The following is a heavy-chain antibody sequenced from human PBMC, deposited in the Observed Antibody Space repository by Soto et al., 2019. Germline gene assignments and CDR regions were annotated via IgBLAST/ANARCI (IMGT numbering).Heavy chain of an antibody. V-gene: IGHV1-24*01. CDR3: AKYQLLYRGAFWFDP. J-gene: IGHJ5*02. D-gene: IGHD2-2*02. CDR1: GYTLTELS. CDR2: FDPEDGET. Sequence: ASVKVSCKVSGYTLTELSMHWVRQAPGKGFEWMGGFDPEDGETIYAQKFQGRVTMTEDTSTDTAYMELSSLRSEDTAVYYCAKYQLLYRGAFWFDPWGQGTLVTVSS.